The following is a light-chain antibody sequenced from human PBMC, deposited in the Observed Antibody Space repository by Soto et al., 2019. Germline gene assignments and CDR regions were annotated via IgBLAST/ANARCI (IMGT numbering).Light chain of an antibody. J-gene: IGKJ2*01. CDR2: AAS. V-gene: IGKV1-9*01. Sequence: IQLTQSPSSLSASVGDRVTITCRASQGIGSYFAWYQQKPGKAPKLLIYAASTLRSGVPSRFSGSGSGTDFTLTISSLQPKDFATYYCHQLNSYPYTFGQGTKLEIK. CDR3: HQLNSYPYT. CDR1: QGIGSY.